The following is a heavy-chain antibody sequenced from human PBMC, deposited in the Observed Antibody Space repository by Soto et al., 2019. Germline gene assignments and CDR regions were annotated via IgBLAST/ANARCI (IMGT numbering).Heavy chain of an antibody. CDR3: AKYEYWESHFSFLMDL. J-gene: IGHJ6*04. CDR2: ISHDGNVN. Sequence: GGSLRLSCEASGFTFSSYAMHWVRQAPGKGLEWVAVISHDGNVNYYSESVKGRFTMSRDNSKDTLYLQMDSLRTEDTAVYFCAKYEYWESHFSFLMDLRGKGTPVTVSS. CDR1: GFTFSSYA. V-gene: IGHV3-30*18. D-gene: IGHD2-8*02.